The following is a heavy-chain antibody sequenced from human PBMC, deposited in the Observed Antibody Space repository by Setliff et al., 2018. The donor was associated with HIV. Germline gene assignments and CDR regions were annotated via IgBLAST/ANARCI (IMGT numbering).Heavy chain of an antibody. CDR2: INHSGST. CDR1: DDSISSNY. V-gene: IGHV4-34*01. J-gene: IGHJ4*02. D-gene: IGHD6-19*01. Sequence: PSETLSLTCTVSDDSISSNYWSWIRQPPGKGLEWIGEINHSGSTNYNPSLKSRVTISVDTSKNQFSLQLTSVTAVDTAVYYCARGVRDNSGWSSYYFDYWGQGTLVTVSS. CDR3: ARGVRDNSGWSSYYFDY.